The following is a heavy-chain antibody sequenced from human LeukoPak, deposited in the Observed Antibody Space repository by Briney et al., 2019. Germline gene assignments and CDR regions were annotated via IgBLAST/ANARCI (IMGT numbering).Heavy chain of an antibody. CDR3: AKDCPSEWQQLPDDAAVEI. D-gene: IGHD6-13*01. J-gene: IGHJ3*02. V-gene: IGHV4-59*12. CDR1: VGLICGYF. Sequence: SEPLSLPCTVSVGLICGYFGSWIPRSPGKALEWIGYLYYIGCTKYNPSFKSRVTLSVDTSKNQFSPTVESVNAAGTALYYCAKDCPSEWQQLPDDAAVEIWGQGTMVTVSS. CDR2: LYYIGCT.